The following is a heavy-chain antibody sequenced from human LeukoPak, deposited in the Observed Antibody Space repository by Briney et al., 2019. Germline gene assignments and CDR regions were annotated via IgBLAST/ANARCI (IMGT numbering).Heavy chain of an antibody. CDR2: VYYSGST. D-gene: IGHD1-14*01. CDR1: GGSISGHF. CDR3: ARLLGSSTAVDY. Sequence: SETLSLTCTVSGGSISGHFWSWIRQPPGKGLEWIGYVYYSGSTTYNPSLKSRVTISVDTSKNRFSLKLSSVTAADTAVYYCARLLGSSTAVDYWGQGTLVTVSS. V-gene: IGHV4-59*08. J-gene: IGHJ4*02.